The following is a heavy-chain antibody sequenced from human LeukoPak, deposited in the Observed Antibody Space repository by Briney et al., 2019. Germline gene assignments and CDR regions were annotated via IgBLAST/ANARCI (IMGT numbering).Heavy chain of an antibody. CDR3: ARSAR. Sequence: GGSLRLSCAASGFTSGTSLMSCGREAPGKGLEWVANTNQDGSAQYYVASVKGRFTISRDNAKSSLYLQMNSLRAEDTAVYHCARSARWGQGTLVTVSS. CDR2: TNQDGSAQ. J-gene: IGHJ4*02. V-gene: IGHV3-7*01. CDR1: GFTSGTSL.